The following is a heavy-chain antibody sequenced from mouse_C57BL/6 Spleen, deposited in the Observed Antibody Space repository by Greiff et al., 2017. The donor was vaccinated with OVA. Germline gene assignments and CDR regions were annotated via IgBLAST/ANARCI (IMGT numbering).Heavy chain of an antibody. CDR2: IYPGDGAT. CDR3: ARYGTNWYFDV. Sequence: VQLVESGAELVKPGASVKISCKASGYAFSSYWMNWVKQRPGKGLEWIGQIYPGDGATNYNGKFKGKATLTADKSSSTAYMQLSSLTSEDSAVDLCARYGTNWYFDVWGTGTTVTVSA. V-gene: IGHV1-80*01. J-gene: IGHJ1*03. CDR1: GYAFSSYW. D-gene: IGHD3-3*01.